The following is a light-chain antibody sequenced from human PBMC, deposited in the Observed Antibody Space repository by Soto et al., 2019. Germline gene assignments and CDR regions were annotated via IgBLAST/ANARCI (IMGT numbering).Light chain of an antibody. CDR3: QHYNSYSEA. J-gene: IGKJ1*01. Sequence: DIQMTQSPSTLSGSVGDRVTITXXXXQTIXXXLAWYQQKPGKAPKLLIYKASTLKSGVPSRFSGSGSGTEFTLTISSLQPDDFATYYCQHYNSYSEAFGQGTKVELK. CDR1: QTIXXX. V-gene: IGKV1-5*03. CDR2: KAS.